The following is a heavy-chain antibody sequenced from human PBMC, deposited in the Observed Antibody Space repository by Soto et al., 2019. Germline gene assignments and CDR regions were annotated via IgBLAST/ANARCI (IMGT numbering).Heavy chain of an antibody. CDR2: ISGSSITI. J-gene: IGHJ4*02. CDR3: ARFLGGIPARPFDY. D-gene: IGHD6-6*01. CDR1: GFTFSDSY. V-gene: IGHV3-11*01. Sequence: QVQLVESGGGLVKPGGSVRLSCAASGFTFSDSYMSWVCQAPGKGLEWLSYISGSSITISHADSVKGRFTISRDNDKNSVYLQMDSLRAEDTAVYYCARFLGGIPARPFDYWGQGTLVTVSS.